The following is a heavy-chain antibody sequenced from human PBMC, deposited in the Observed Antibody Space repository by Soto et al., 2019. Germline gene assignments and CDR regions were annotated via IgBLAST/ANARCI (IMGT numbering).Heavy chain of an antibody. V-gene: IGHV1-3*01. CDR3: ARERVVGARPIVSYYFDY. CDR1: GYTFTSYA. CDR2: INAGNGNT. Sequence: ASVKVSCKASGYTFTSYAMHWVRLAPGQRLEWMGWINAGNGNTKYSQKFQGRVTITRDTSASTAYMELSSLRSEDTAVYYCARERVVGARPIVSYYFDYWGQGILVTVSS. D-gene: IGHD1-26*01. J-gene: IGHJ4*02.